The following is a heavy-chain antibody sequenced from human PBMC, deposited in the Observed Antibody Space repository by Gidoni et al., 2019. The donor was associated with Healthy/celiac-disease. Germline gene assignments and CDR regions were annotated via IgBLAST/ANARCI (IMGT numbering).Heavy chain of an antibody. V-gene: IGHV3-15*01. CDR2: IKSKTDGVTT. D-gene: IGHD3-22*01. Sequence: EGQLLESGGGVVQPGGSFRLSCAASGFPVSNDWMSRVRQAPGKELEWVGRIKSKTDGVTTDYAAPVKGRFTISRDDSKNTLYLQMNSLKTEDTAVYYCTTTPGITMIVVVTDAFDIWGQGTMVTVSS. J-gene: IGHJ3*02. CDR1: GFPVSNDW. CDR3: TTTPGITMIVVVTDAFDI.